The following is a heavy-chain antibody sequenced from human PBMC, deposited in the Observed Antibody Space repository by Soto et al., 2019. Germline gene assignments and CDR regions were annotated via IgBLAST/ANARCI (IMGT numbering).Heavy chain of an antibody. V-gene: IGHV3-23*01. CDR1: GCTFSSYA. CDR3: AKVYCSGGSCYYWVPQYFDY. D-gene: IGHD2-15*01. Sequence: GGSLRLSCAASGCTFSSYAMSWIRQAPGKGLEWVSAISGSGGSTYYADSVKGRFTISRDNSKNTLYLQMNSLRAEDTAVYYCAKVYCSGGSCYYWVPQYFDYWGQGTLVTVSS. CDR2: ISGSGGST. J-gene: IGHJ4*02.